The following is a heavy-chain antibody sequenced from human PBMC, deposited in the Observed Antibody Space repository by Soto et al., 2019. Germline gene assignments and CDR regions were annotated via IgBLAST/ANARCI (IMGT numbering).Heavy chain of an antibody. CDR3: ARVGTTVTTRLGAGGYYYYGMDV. J-gene: IGHJ6*02. CDR2: TYYRSKWYN. Sequence: PSQTLSLSCAISGDSVSSNSAAWNWIRQSPSRGLEWLGRTYYRSKWYNDYAVSVKSRITINPDTSKNQFSLQLNSVTPEDTAVYYCARVGTTVTTRLGAGGYYYYGMDVWGQGTTVTVSS. V-gene: IGHV6-1*01. D-gene: IGHD4-17*01. CDR1: GDSVSSNSAA.